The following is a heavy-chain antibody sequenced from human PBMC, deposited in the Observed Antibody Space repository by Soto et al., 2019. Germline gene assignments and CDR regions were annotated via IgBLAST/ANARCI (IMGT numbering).Heavy chain of an antibody. V-gene: IGHV3-21*02. Sequence: EVQLVESGGGLVKPGGSLRLSCAASGFTFSSDSMNWVRQAPGKGLEWVASISSSSSYIYYADSVKGRFTISRDKAKNSLFLQMSSLRAEDTALYYCARHQGPAAGNYGMDVWGRGTTVTVSS. CDR2: ISSSSSYI. J-gene: IGHJ6*02. CDR1: GFTFSSDS. CDR3: ARHQGPAAGNYGMDV. D-gene: IGHD6-13*01.